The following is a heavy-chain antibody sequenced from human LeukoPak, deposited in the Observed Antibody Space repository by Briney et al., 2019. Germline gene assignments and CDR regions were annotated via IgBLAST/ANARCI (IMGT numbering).Heavy chain of an antibody. Sequence: ASVKVSCKASGGTFSSYVISWVRQAPGQGLEWMGRIIPAFRTTVFAQRFQGRVTVTTDESTSAAYLDLSSLTFDDTAVYYCARSGSKSWGYFESWGQGTLVTVSS. CDR3: ARSGSKSWGYFES. V-gene: IGHV1-69*05. J-gene: IGHJ4*02. CDR1: GGTFSSYV. D-gene: IGHD1-26*01. CDR2: IIPAFRTT.